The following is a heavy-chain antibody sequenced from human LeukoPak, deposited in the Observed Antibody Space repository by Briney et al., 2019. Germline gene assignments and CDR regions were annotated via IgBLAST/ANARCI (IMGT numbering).Heavy chain of an antibody. D-gene: IGHD3-10*01. Sequence: GGSLRLSCAASGFTFSSYGMHWVRQVPGKGLEWVSFIRYDGSNKYYGDSAKGRFTISRDNSKNTLYLQMTSLRAEDTAVYYCAKDQWWFGESNAFDVWGQGTVVTVSS. CDR2: IRYDGSNK. CDR1: GFTFSSYG. J-gene: IGHJ3*01. CDR3: AKDQWWFGESNAFDV. V-gene: IGHV3-30*02.